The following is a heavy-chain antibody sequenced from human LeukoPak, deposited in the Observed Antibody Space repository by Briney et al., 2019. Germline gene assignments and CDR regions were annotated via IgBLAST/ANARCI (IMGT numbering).Heavy chain of an antibody. D-gene: IGHD3-10*01. V-gene: IGHV1-46*03. CDR1: GYTFTSYY. J-gene: IGHJ4*02. CDR2: INPSGGST. CDR3: ARASYGSGSYLRRDFDY. Sequence: ASVKVSCKASGYTFTSYYMHWVRQAPGQGLEWMGIINPSGGSTSYAQKFQGRVTMTRDTSTRTVNMELSGLRSEDTAVYYCARASYGSGSYLRRDFDYWGQGTLVTVSS.